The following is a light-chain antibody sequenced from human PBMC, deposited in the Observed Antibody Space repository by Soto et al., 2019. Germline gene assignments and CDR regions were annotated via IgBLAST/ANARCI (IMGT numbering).Light chain of an antibody. CDR3: CSYAGSYTFV. J-gene: IGLJ1*01. CDR1: ISDVGVYNY. V-gene: IGLV2-11*01. CDR2: DVS. Sequence: QSSLTQPRSVSGSRGQSFTISCTGTISDVGVYNYVSWYQQYPGKAPKIMIYDVSKRPSGVPDRFSGSKSDNTASLTISGLQAEDEADYYCCSYAGSYTFVFGIGTKVTVL.